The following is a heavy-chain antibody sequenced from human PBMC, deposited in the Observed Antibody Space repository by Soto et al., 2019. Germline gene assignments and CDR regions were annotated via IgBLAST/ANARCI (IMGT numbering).Heavy chain of an antibody. J-gene: IGHJ4*02. V-gene: IGHV4-4*02. CDR3: ARTDGYNFINY. Sequence: PSETLSLTCAVSGGSISTSNWWSWVRQPPGKGLEWIGEVYHTGSTNYNPSLKSRVTISVDTSKNQFSLKLSSVTAAGTAVYYCARTDGYNFINYWGQGTLVTVSS. D-gene: IGHD5-12*01. CDR2: VYHTGST. CDR1: GGSISTSNW.